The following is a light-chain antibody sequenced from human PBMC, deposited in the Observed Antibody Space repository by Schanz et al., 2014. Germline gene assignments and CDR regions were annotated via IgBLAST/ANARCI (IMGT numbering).Light chain of an antibody. Sequence: QSALTQPASVSGSPGQSITISCTGTSSDVGNYGLVSWYQLHPGKAPKLIIYEGSQRPSTVSNNTASLTISGLQTEDEAHYYCCSFAGSHVVFGGGTKLTVL. CDR2: EGS. CDR3: CSFAGSHVV. CDR1: SSDVGNYGL. J-gene: IGLJ2*01. V-gene: IGLV2-23*01.